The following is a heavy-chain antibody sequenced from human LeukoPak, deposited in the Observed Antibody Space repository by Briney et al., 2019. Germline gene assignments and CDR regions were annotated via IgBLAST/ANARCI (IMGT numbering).Heavy chain of an antibody. D-gene: IGHD4/OR15-4a*01. CDR1: GYTFTGYY. J-gene: IGHJ4*02. CDR3: ARDTNYIRDY. CDR2: INPNSGGT. Sequence: ASVKVSYKASGYTFTGYYMHWVRQAPGQGLEWMGWINPNSGGTNYAQKFQGRVTMTTDTSTSTAYMELRSLRSDDTAVYYCARDTNYIRDYWGQGTLVTVSS. V-gene: IGHV1-2*02.